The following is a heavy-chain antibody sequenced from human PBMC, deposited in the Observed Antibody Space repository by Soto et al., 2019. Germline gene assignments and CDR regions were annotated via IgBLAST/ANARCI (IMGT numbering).Heavy chain of an antibody. CDR1: GGTFSSYT. Sequence: SVKVSCKASGGTFSSYTISWVRQAPGQGLEWMGRIIPILGIANYAQKFQGRVTITADKSTSTAYMELSSLRSEDTAVYYCARELDCSSTSCQSVWFDPWGQGTLVTVSS. CDR2: IIPILGIA. CDR3: ARELDCSSTSCQSVWFDP. D-gene: IGHD2-2*01. V-gene: IGHV1-69*04. J-gene: IGHJ5*02.